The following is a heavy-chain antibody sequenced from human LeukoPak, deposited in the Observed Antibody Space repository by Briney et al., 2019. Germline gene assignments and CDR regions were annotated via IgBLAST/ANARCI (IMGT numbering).Heavy chain of an antibody. Sequence: GGSLRLSCAASGFTFRKAWMSWVRQAPGKGLEWVGRIKSNADGGTTDYAAPVKGRFTISRDDSKNTLYLQMNSLKTEDTAVYYCTTDLRWELNFDYWGQGTLVTVSS. V-gene: IGHV3-15*01. J-gene: IGHJ4*02. CDR3: TTDLRWELNFDY. CDR1: GFTFRKAW. CDR2: IKSNADGGTT. D-gene: IGHD1-26*01.